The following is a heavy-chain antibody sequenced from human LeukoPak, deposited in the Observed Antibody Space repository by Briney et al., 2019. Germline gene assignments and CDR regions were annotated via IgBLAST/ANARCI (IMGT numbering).Heavy chain of an antibody. J-gene: IGHJ6*02. CDR1: GGSISSYY. CDR2: IYYSGST. D-gene: IGHD5-18*01. CDR3: ARDPGYSYGSYYYYYGMDV. Sequence: PSETLSLTCTVSGGSISSYYWSWIRQPPRKVLEWLGYIYYSGSTNYNPSLKSRVTISVDTSKNQFSLKLSSVTAADTAVYYCARDPGYSYGSYYYYYGMDVWGQGTTVTVSS. V-gene: IGHV4-59*01.